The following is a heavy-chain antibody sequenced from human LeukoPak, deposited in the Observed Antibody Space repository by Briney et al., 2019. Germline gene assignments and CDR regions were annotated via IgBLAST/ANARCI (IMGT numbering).Heavy chain of an antibody. CDR1: GNTFSTHT. D-gene: IGHD2-8*02. CDR2: ITPLLGVT. CDR3: VTLGEYSTAWKKIDY. J-gene: IGHJ4*02. Sequence: ASVKVSCKISGNTFSTHTINWVRQAPGQGLDWMGRITPLLGVTYYSQKFQGRLTITADKSTSTASMELSSLRYEDTAMYYCVTLGEYSTAWKKIDYWGQGTLVTVSS. V-gene: IGHV1-69*02.